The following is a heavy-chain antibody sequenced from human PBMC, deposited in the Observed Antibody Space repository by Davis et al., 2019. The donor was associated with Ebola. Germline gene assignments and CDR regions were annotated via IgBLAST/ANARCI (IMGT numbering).Heavy chain of an antibody. V-gene: IGHV3-73*01. CDR3: TTTPRSSRYTSYV. CDR1: GFTFSGSA. CDR2: IRSKANSYAT. J-gene: IGHJ6*02. Sequence: PGGSLRLSCAASGFTFSGSAMHWVRQASGKGLEWVGRIRSKANSYATAYAASVKGRFTISRDDSKNTAYLQMKSLKTEDTAVYYCTTTPRSSRYTSYVWGQGTTVTVSS. D-gene: IGHD6-13*01.